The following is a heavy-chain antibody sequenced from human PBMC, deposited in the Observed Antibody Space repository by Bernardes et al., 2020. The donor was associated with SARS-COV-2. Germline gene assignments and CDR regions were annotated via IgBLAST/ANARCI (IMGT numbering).Heavy chain of an antibody. CDR3: ARVDFSNLYSFDY. D-gene: IGHD4-4*01. Sequence: GGSLRLSCAASGFTFSSYTMNWVRQAPGKGLEWISSISTSSSYISYSDSVRGRFTISRDNAKNSVSLQMNSLRAEDTAVYYCARVDFSNLYSFDYWGQGTPVTVSS. J-gene: IGHJ4*02. CDR1: GFTFSSYT. CDR2: ISTSSSYI. V-gene: IGHV3-21*06.